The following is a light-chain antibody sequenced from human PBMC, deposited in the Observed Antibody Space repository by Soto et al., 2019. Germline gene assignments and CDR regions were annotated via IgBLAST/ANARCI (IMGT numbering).Light chain of an antibody. V-gene: IGLV2-23*01. CDR3: CSYAGSSTYV. J-gene: IGLJ1*01. Sequence: QSALTQPASVSGSPGQSITISCTGTSSDVGNYNLVSWYQQLPGKAPKLMIYEGSKRPSGVSNRFSGSKSGNTASLTISILQAEDEADYYCCSYAGSSTYVFGTGTKLTVL. CDR1: SSDVGNYNL. CDR2: EGS.